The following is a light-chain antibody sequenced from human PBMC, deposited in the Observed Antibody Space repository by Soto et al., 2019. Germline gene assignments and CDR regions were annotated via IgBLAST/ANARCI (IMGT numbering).Light chain of an antibody. CDR2: GAS. V-gene: IGKV3-15*01. Sequence: EIVMTQSPATLSVSPGEGATLSCRASQSVSHNLAWYQQKPGQAPRLLIYGASTRATGIPTRFSGSGSGTEFTLTISSLQSDYFAVYYCEQYNSWPPLYTFGQGTKLEIK. CDR3: EQYNSWPPLYT. J-gene: IGKJ2*01. CDR1: QSVSHN.